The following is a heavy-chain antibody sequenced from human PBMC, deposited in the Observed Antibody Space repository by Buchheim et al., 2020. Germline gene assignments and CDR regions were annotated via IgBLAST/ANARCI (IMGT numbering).Heavy chain of an antibody. D-gene: IGHD4-23*01. V-gene: IGHV4-59*01. CDR2: IYYSGST. CDR3: ARYYGGNFAFQH. CDR1: GGSISSYY. J-gene: IGHJ1*01. Sequence: QVQLQESGPGLVKPSETLSLTCPVSGGSISSYYWSWIRQPPGKGLEWIGYIYYSGSTNYNPSLKSRVTISVDTSKNQFSLKLSSVTAADTAVYYCARYYGGNFAFQHWGQGT.